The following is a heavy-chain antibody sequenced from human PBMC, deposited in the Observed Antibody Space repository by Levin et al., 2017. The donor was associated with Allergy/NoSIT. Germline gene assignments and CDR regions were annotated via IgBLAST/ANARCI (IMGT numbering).Heavy chain of an antibody. V-gene: IGHV3-48*03. D-gene: IGHD5-24*01. CDR3: ARDGGYNPNDY. CDR1: GFIFSSYE. Sequence: GGSLRLSCAASGFIFSSYEMNWVRQAPGKGLEWVSYISSSGSTIYYADSVKGRFTISRDNAKNSLYLQMNSLRAEDTAVYYCARDGGYNPNDYWGQGTLVTVSS. J-gene: IGHJ4*02. CDR2: ISSSGSTI.